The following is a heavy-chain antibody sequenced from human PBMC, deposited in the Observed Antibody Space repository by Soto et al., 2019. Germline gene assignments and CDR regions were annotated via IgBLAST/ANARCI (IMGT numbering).Heavy chain of an antibody. CDR1: GYTFTSYG. J-gene: IGHJ4*02. CDR2: ISAYNGNT. V-gene: IGHV1-18*01. Sequence: GASVKVSCKASGYTFTSYGISWVRQAPGQGLEWMGWISAYNGNTNYAQKLQGRVTMTTDTSTSTAYMELRSLRSDDTAVYYCAILRFLEWLPQIDYWGQGTLVTVSS. D-gene: IGHD3-3*01. CDR3: AILRFLEWLPQIDY.